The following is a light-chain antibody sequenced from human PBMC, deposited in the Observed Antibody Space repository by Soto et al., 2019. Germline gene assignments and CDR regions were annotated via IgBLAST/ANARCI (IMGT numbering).Light chain of an antibody. V-gene: IGKV1-8*01. CDR2: AAY. J-gene: IGKJ4*01. CDR1: QGISSY. Sequence: AIRMTQSPSSFSASTGDRVTITCRASQGISSYLAWYQQKPGKAPKLLIYAAYTLQSGVPSRFSGSGSGTDFTLTISCLQSEYFATYYCQQYYSYPLTFGGGTKVEIK. CDR3: QQYYSYPLT.